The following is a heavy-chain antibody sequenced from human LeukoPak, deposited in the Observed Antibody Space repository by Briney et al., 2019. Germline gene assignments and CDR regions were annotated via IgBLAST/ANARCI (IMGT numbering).Heavy chain of an antibody. Sequence: SVKVSCKASGGTFSSYAISWVRQAPGQGLEWMGGIIPIFGTANYAQKFQGRVTTTADESTSTAYMELSSLRSEDTAVYYCARDYGSGNNYYYYMDVWGKGTTVTVSS. CDR2: IIPIFGTA. V-gene: IGHV1-69*13. CDR1: GGTFSSYA. J-gene: IGHJ6*03. D-gene: IGHD3-10*01. CDR3: ARDYGSGNNYYYYMDV.